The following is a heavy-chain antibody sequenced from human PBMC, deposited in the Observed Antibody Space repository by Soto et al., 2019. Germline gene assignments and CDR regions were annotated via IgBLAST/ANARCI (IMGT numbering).Heavy chain of an antibody. D-gene: IGHD3-22*01. J-gene: IGHJ4*02. V-gene: IGHV3-23*01. CDR1: GFTFINYP. Sequence: GGSLSLSFAASGFTFINYPMSWVRRAPGKGLEWVSGVSDTGGTTYYADSVKGRFTISRDISKNTLYLQMNSLRGEDTAVYYCAQRGDSGYYGAFDYWGQGALVTVSS. CDR3: AQRGDSGYYGAFDY. CDR2: VSDTGGTT.